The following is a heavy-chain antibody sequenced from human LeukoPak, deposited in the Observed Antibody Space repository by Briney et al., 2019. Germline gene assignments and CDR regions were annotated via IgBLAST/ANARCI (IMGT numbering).Heavy chain of an antibody. D-gene: IGHD4-17*01. CDR2: IYYSGST. CDR1: GGSISSSSYY. CDR3: AREDGDYRNWFDP. J-gene: IGHJ5*02. Sequence: SETLSLTCTVSGGSISSSSYYWGWIRQPPGKGLEWIGYIYYSGSTNYNPSLKSRVTISVDTSKNQFSLKLSSVTAADTAVYYCAREDGDYRNWFDPWGQGTLVTVSS. V-gene: IGHV4-61*01.